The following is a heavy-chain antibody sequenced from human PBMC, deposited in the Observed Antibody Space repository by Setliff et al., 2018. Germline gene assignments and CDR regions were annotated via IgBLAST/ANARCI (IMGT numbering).Heavy chain of an antibody. CDR2: INHRGNT. Sequence: PSQTLSLTCAVYGGSFSDYYWSWIRQSPGKGLEWIGEINHRGNTNYNPSLKSRVTIAVDTSKNQFSLKLSSVTAADTAVYYCAREGVGSGSYYWEVVRGMDVWGQGTTVTVSS. D-gene: IGHD3-10*01. CDR3: AREGVGSGSYYWEVVRGMDV. J-gene: IGHJ6*02. V-gene: IGHV4-34*01. CDR1: GGSFSDYY.